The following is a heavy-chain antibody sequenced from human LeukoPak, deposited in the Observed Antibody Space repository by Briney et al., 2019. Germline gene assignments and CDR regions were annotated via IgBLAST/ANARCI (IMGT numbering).Heavy chain of an antibody. CDR3: AKDRGSSGWDNDAFDI. D-gene: IGHD6-19*01. V-gene: IGHV3-23*01. CDR1: GFTFSSYA. CDR2: ISGSGGST. Sequence: GGSLRLSCAASGFTFSSYAMSWVRQAPGKGLEWVSAISGSGGSTYYADSVKGRFTISRDNSKNTLYLQMNSLRAEDTAVYYCAKDRGSSGWDNDAFDIWGQGKMVTVSS. J-gene: IGHJ3*02.